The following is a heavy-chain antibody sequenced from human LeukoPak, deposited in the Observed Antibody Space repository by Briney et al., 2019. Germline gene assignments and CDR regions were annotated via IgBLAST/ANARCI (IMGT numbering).Heavy chain of an antibody. V-gene: IGHV1-69*05. CDR2: IIPIFGTA. Sequence: SVKVSCKASGGTFSSYAISWVRQAPGQGLEWMGGIIPIFGTANYAQKFQGRVTITTDESTSIAYMELSSLRSEDTAVYYCARGPFKGYCGGDCYALRYYYYYMDVWGKGTTVTVSS. D-gene: IGHD2-21*02. J-gene: IGHJ6*03. CDR3: ARGPFKGYCGGDCYALRYYYYYMDV. CDR1: GGTFSSYA.